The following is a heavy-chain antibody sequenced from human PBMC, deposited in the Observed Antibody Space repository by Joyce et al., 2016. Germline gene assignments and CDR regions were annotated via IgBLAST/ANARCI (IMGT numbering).Heavy chain of an antibody. V-gene: IGHV3-30*03. Sequence: QVQLVESGGGVVQPGRSLRLSCAASGFTFSNYDMHWVRQAPGKGLEWVAVISYDGSNKYYVDSVKGRFTISRDNSKNTLYLQMNSLRPEDTAVYYCARALGWDSNSCHDYWGQGTLVTVSS. D-gene: IGHD6-13*01. J-gene: IGHJ4*02. CDR1: GFTFSNYD. CDR2: ISYDGSNK. CDR3: ARALGWDSNSCHDY.